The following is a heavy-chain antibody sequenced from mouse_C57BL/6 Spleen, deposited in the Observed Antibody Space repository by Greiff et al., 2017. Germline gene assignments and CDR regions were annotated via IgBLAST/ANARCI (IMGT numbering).Heavy chain of an antibody. Sequence: EVKLQQSGPELVKPGASVKISCKASGYTFTDYYMNWVKQSHGKSLEWIGDINPNNGGTSYNQKFKGKATLTVDKSSSTAYMELRSLTSEDSAVYYCARDSSGYDFDYWGQGTTLTVSS. D-gene: IGHD3-2*02. J-gene: IGHJ2*01. CDR1: GYTFTDYY. V-gene: IGHV1-26*01. CDR3: ARDSSGYDFDY. CDR2: INPNNGGT.